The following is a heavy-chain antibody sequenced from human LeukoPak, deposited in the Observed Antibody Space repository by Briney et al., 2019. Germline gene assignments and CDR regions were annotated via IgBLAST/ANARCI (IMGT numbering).Heavy chain of an antibody. Sequence: SETLSLTCTVSGGSISSYYWSWIRQPPGKGLEWIGYIYYSGSTNYNRSLKSRVTISVDTSKNQFSLKLSSVTAADTAVYYCARTTEGGYTYDYFYYYYMDVWAKGPRSPSP. CDR1: GGSISSYY. CDR3: ARTTEGGYTYDYFYYYYMDV. V-gene: IGHV4-59*01. D-gene: IGHD5-18*01. CDR2: IYYSGST. J-gene: IGHJ6*03.